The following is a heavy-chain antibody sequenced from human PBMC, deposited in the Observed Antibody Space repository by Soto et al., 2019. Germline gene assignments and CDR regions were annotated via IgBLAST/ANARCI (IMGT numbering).Heavy chain of an antibody. CDR2: ISHDGSKT. Sequence: GGSLRLSCAASGFTFNSYGIHWVRQAPGKGLEWVAVISHDGSKTNYADSVKGRVTISRDNSKDTVYLQMNSLRAEDTAVYYCAKLVSYYYDSSGYYFFDYWGQGALVTVSS. CDR1: GFTFNSYG. D-gene: IGHD3-22*01. J-gene: IGHJ4*02. V-gene: IGHV3-30*18. CDR3: AKLVSYYYDSSGYYFFDY.